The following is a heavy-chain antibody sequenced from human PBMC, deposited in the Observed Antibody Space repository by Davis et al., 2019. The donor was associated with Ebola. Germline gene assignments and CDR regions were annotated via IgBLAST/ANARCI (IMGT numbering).Heavy chain of an antibody. D-gene: IGHD5/OR15-5a*01. J-gene: IGHJ6*02. CDR3: ARDRVSGMDV. Sequence: SETLSLTCTVSGGSISRYYWSWIRQPPGKGLEWIGYIYYSGSTNYNPSLKSRVTISVDTSKNQFSLKLSSVTAADTAVYYCARDRVSGMDVWGQGTTVTVSS. CDR2: IYYSGST. CDR1: GGSISRYY. V-gene: IGHV4-59*01.